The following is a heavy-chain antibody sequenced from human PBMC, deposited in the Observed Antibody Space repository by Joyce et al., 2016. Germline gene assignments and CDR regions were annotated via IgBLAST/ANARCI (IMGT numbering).Heavy chain of an antibody. CDR2: MSYDGSHQ. CDR3: TRSSRTGYTAGWPDFDY. J-gene: IGHJ4*02. CDR1: EFAFSSHA. Sequence: QVPLLESGGGVAQPGRSLRLSCAASEFAFSSHAMHWVRPAPGKGLEWVAVMSYDGSHQYYADSVRGRFTISRDNSQNTLYLQMNSLRVEDTAVYYCTRSSRTGYTAGWPDFDYWGQGTLVTVSS. V-gene: IGHV3-30*03. D-gene: IGHD2-2*02.